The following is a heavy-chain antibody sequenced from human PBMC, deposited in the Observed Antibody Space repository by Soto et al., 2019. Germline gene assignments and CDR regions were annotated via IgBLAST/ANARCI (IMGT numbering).Heavy chain of an antibody. J-gene: IGHJ4*02. Sequence: QVQLVESGGGVVQPGKSLRLSCAASGFTFSSYGMHWVRQAPGKRLEWVAVVWYDGSNKYYADSVKGRFTISRDNSKNTLHLQMNSLRAEDTAVYYWARELHDSSGAFDHWGQGTLVTVSS. D-gene: IGHD3-22*01. V-gene: IGHV3-33*01. CDR2: VWYDGSNK. CDR3: ARELHDSSGAFDH. CDR1: GFTFSSYG.